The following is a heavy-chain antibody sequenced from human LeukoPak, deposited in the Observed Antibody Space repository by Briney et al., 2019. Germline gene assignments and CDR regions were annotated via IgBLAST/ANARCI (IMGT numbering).Heavy chain of an antibody. Sequence: TGGSLRLSCAASGFTFSSYAMSWVRQAPGKGLEWVSSISSSSSYIYYADSVKGRFTISRDNAKNSLYLQMNSLRAEDTAVYYCARDAVAGIPYYYYMDVWGKGTTVTVSS. D-gene: IGHD6-19*01. CDR3: ARDAVAGIPYYYYMDV. CDR2: ISSSSSYI. CDR1: GFTFSSYA. J-gene: IGHJ6*03. V-gene: IGHV3-21*01.